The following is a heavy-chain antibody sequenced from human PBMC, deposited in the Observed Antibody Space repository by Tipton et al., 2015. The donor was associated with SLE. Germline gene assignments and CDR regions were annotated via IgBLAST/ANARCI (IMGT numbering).Heavy chain of an antibody. CDR1: GFTFGDYA. V-gene: IGHV4-31*02. D-gene: IGHD5-12*01. J-gene: IGHJ4*02. Sequence: LRLSCTASGFTFGDYAMSWVRQAPGKGLEWIGHIHYSGRAYFKSSLKSRLTISVDTSENQFSLNLSSVTAADTAVYYCARGQGYPYFDYWGQGTLVTVSS. CDR3: ARGQGYPYFDY. CDR2: IHYSGRA.